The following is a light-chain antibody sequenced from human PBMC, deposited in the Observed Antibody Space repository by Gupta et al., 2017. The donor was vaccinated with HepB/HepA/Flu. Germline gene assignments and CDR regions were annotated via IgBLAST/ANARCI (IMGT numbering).Light chain of an antibody. J-gene: IGLJ2*01. CDR2: QDS. CDR3: QAWDRRTAGV. Sequence: SYDLTQPPSVSVSPGQTASITCSGDKLGYKYACWYQQKPGQSPVLVSYQDSKRPSGIPERCAGCNVGNKANRNSSGTQAMDEADYNCQAWDRRTAGVFGGGTKLTVL. V-gene: IGLV3-1*01. CDR1: KLGYKY.